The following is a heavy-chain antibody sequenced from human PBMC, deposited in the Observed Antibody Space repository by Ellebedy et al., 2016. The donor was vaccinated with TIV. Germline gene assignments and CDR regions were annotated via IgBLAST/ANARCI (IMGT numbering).Heavy chain of an antibody. Sequence: GESLKISXAASGFTFNSYAMSWVRQAPGKGLEWVSSISDTQPRTFYADSVKGRFTISSDSPNNTVYLQMHSLRAEDTAVYFCAKGNGRPMRGGYFDYWGQGTLVTVPA. J-gene: IGHJ4*02. CDR1: GFTFNSYA. D-gene: IGHD1-1*01. CDR3: AKGNGRPMRGGYFDY. CDR2: ISDTQPRT. V-gene: IGHV3-23*01.